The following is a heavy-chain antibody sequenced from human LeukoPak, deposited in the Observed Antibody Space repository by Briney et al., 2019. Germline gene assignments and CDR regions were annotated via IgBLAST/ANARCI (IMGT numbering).Heavy chain of an antibody. V-gene: IGHV4-4*07. CDR2: IYTSGNT. Sequence: SETLSLTCTVSGGSISTYYWSWIRQPAGKGLEWIGRIYTSGNTNYNASLKSRLTMSVDTSKNQFSLKLSSVTAADTAVYYCARGVGDFWSGYCVDYWGQGTLVTVSS. J-gene: IGHJ4*02. D-gene: IGHD3-3*01. CDR1: GGSISTYY. CDR3: ARGVGDFWSGYCVDY.